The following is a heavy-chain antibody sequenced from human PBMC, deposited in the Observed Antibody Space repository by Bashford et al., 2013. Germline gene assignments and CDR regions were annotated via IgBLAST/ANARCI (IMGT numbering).Heavy chain of an antibody. CDR3: ARDPTYCSRTSCLPAGDY. CDR2: INVKSGVT. J-gene: IGHJ4*02. CDR1: GYTFTDHY. D-gene: IGHD2-2*01. Sequence: ASVKVSCKASGYTFTDHYIHWVRQAPGQGLEWMGWINVKSGVTNYAQKFQGRVTMTGDTSISTAYMELSRLISDDTGVYYCARDPTYCSRTSCLPAGDYWGQGTLVTVSS. V-gene: IGHV1-2*02.